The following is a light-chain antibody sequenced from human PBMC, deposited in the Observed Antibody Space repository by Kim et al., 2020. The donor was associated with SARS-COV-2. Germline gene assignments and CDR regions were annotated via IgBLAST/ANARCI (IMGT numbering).Light chain of an antibody. Sequence: QEVTVSCTGRSSSIGAYYAVHWYQQLPGTAPKLLIHGNTNRPSGVPDRFSGSKSGTSASLDITGLQAEDEAVYYCQSYDRSLSGSVFGGGTQLTVL. CDR1: SSSIGAYYA. CDR3: QSYDRSLSGSV. CDR2: GNT. V-gene: IGLV1-40*01. J-gene: IGLJ3*02.